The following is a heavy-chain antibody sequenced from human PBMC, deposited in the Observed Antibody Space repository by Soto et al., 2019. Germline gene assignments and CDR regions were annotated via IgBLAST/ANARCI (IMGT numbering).Heavy chain of an antibody. CDR3: VKDDRILGRRYFDL. J-gene: IGHJ2*01. CDR2: ISFSDGGT. V-gene: IGHV3-23*01. Sequence: EEQLLESGGGLIQPGGSLRLACAASGFTFSSYAMTWVRQAPGKGLEWVSSISFSDGGTYYADSVKGRLTISRDSSKGTLFLQMNSLRVEDTAGYYWVKDDRILGRRYFDLWGRGTLVTVSS. CDR1: GFTFSSYA. D-gene: IGHD2-15*01.